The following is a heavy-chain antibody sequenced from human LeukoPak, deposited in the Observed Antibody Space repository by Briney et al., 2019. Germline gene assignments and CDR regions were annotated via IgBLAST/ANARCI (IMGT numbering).Heavy chain of an antibody. CDR1: GDSISNHY. CDR3: ARSNYYGSGRLSYV. J-gene: IGHJ6*04. D-gene: IGHD3-10*01. V-gene: IGHV4-59*11. CDR2: FDYSGST. Sequence: SETLSLTCTVSGDSISNHYWSWIRQPPGRGLEWIGYFDYSGSTYYNPSLKSRVTISVDTSKNQFSLKLSSVTAADTAVYYCARSNYYGSGRLSYVWGKGTTVTVSS.